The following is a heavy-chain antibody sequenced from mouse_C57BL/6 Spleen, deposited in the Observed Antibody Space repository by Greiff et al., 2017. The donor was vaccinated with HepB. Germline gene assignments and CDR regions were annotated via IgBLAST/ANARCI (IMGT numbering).Heavy chain of an antibody. J-gene: IGHJ4*01. CDR3: ARDRPGRDYAMDY. D-gene: IGHD4-1*01. CDR2: ISDGGSYT. V-gene: IGHV5-4*01. Sequence: EVMLVESGGGLVKPGGSLKLSCAASGFTFSSYAMSWVRQTPEKRLEWVATISDGGSYTYYPDNVKGRFTISRDNAKNNLYLQMSHLKSEDTAMYYCARDRPGRDYAMDYWGQGTSVTVSS. CDR1: GFTFSSYA.